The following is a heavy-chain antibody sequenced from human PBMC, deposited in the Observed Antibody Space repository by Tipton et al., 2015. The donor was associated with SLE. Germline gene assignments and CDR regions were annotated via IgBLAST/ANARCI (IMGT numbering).Heavy chain of an antibody. CDR3: ARRGLLHAFDI. CDR2: ITHSGST. V-gene: IGHV4-34*01. J-gene: IGHJ3*02. D-gene: IGHD1-26*01. Sequence: LRLSCAVYGGSFSGNYWIWIRQPPGKGLEWIGEITHSGSTNYNPSLESRVTISLDTSKNQFSLNLSSVTAADTAEYYCARRGLLHAFDIWGQGTMVTVSS. CDR1: GGSFSGNY.